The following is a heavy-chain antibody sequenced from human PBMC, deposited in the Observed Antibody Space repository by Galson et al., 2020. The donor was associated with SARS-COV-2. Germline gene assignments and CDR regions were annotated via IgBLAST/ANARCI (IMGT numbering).Heavy chain of an antibody. D-gene: IGHD2-8*02. CDR3: AKDWAGYCTGGVCSPHAYYYGMDV. J-gene: IGHJ6*02. CDR1: GFTFSSYG. Sequence: GESLRLSCAASGFTFSSYGMHWVRQAPGKGLEWVAVISYDGSNKYYADSVKGRFTISRDNSKNTLYLQMNSLRAEDTAVYYCAKDWAGYCTGGVCSPHAYYYGMDVWGQGTTVTVSS. CDR2: ISYDGSNK. V-gene: IGHV3-30*18.